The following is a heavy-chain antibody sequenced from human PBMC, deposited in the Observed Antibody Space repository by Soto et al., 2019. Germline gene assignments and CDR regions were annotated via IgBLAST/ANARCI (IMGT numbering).Heavy chain of an antibody. V-gene: IGHV3-33*01. D-gene: IGHD6-19*01. CDR1: GFTFSSYA. J-gene: IGHJ6*02. Sequence: QVQLVESGGGVVQPGMSLRLSCAASGFTFSSYAMHWVRQAPGKGLEWVAAIWYDGSNEYHADSVKGLFTISRDNSKKKLYSQRDTLRDEETTVYYCARDLRGITPWPGCYYGMDVWGQGTTVTVSS. CDR2: IWYDGSNE. CDR3: ARDLRGITPWPGCYYGMDV.